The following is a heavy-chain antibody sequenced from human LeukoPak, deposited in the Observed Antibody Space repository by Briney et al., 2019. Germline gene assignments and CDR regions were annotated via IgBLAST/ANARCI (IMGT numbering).Heavy chain of an antibody. Sequence: SGRSLRLSCAASGFTFSSYAMHWVRQAPGKGLEWVAVISYDGSNKYYADSVKGRFTISRDNAKNSLYLQMNSLRAEDTAVYYCARDRRARAVADPFDYWGQGTLVTVSS. D-gene: IGHD6-19*01. V-gene: IGHV3-30-3*01. J-gene: IGHJ4*02. CDR1: GFTFSSYA. CDR3: ARDRRARAVADPFDY. CDR2: ISYDGSNK.